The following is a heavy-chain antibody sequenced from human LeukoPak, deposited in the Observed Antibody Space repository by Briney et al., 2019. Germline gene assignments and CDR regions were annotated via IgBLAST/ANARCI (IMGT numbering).Heavy chain of an antibody. CDR1: GHTFTGYN. V-gene: IGHV1-2*02. J-gene: IGHJ4*02. CDR3: FVPCVAVRG. CDR2: INPNFGGT. Sequence: EASVKVSCKASGHTFTGYNMHWVRQAPGQGLEWMGWINPNFGGTDYAQRFQGRVTMTRDTSISTVYMELSRLRSDDTAVYYCFVPCVAVRGWGRETRLTVSS. D-gene: IGHD3-16*02.